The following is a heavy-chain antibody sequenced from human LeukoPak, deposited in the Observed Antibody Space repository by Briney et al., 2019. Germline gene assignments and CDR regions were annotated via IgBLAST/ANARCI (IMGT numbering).Heavy chain of an antibody. Sequence: ASVKVSCKASGYTFTSYGISWVRQAPGQGLEWMGWISAYNGNTNYAQNLQGRVTMTTDTSTSTAYMELRSLRSDDTAVYYCAVGGYYDSSGPLDYWGQGTLVTVSS. D-gene: IGHD3-22*01. CDR3: AVGGYYDSSGPLDY. CDR1: GYTFTSYG. CDR2: ISAYNGNT. V-gene: IGHV1-18*01. J-gene: IGHJ4*02.